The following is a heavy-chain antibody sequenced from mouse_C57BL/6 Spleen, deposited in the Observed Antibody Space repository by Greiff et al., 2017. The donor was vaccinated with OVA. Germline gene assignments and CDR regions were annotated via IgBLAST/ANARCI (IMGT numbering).Heavy chain of an antibody. D-gene: IGHD2-5*01. Sequence: EVQLVESGPGLVKPSQSLSPPCSFPAYSITSGYYWNWFRQFPGNKLEWMGYISYDGSNNYNPSLKNRISITRDTSKNQFFLKLNSVTTEDTATYYCARDLAYYSNFDYWGQGTTLTVSS. J-gene: IGHJ2*01. CDR3: ARDLAYYSNFDY. CDR2: ISYDGSN. V-gene: IGHV3-6*01. CDR1: AYSITSGYY.